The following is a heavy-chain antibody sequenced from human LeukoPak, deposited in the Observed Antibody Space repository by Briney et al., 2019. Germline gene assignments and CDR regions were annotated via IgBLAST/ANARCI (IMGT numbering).Heavy chain of an antibody. V-gene: IGHV4-59*01. D-gene: IGHD4-23*01. J-gene: IGHJ4*02. Sequence: SETLSLTCTVSGGSISSYYWSWIRQPPGKGLEWIGYIYYSGSTNYNPPLKSRVTISVDTSKNQFSLKLSSVTAADTAVYYCASHKRVTQGFDYWGQGTLVTVSS. CDR1: GGSISSYY. CDR2: IYYSGST. CDR3: ASHKRVTQGFDY.